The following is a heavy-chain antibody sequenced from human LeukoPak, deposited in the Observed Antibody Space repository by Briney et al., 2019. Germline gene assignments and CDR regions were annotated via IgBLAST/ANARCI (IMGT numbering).Heavy chain of an antibody. D-gene: IGHD5-18*01. CDR1: GFTFSSYE. CDR3: AGYTEATFQFDY. Sequence: PGGSLRLSCAASGFTFSSYEMNWVRQAPGKGLEWVAVISYDGSNKYYADSVKGRFTISRDNSKNTLYLQMNSLRAEDTAVYYCAGYTEATFQFDYWGQGTLVTVSS. J-gene: IGHJ4*02. CDR2: ISYDGSNK. V-gene: IGHV3-30*04.